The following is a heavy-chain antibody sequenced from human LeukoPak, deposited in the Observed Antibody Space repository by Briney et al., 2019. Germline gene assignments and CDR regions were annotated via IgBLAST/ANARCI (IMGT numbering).Heavy chain of an antibody. CDR3: ARRAYYESSGSYDC. V-gene: IGHV5-51*01. J-gene: IGHJ4*02. D-gene: IGHD3-22*01. CDR2: IYPGDSNT. Sequence: GESLKISCKGFGYSFNSYWIGWVRQMPGKGLEWMGTIYPGDSNTRYSPSFQGQVTISADKSISTAYLQWNSLKASDTAMYYCARRAYYESSGSYDCWGQGTLVTVAS. CDR1: GYSFNSYW.